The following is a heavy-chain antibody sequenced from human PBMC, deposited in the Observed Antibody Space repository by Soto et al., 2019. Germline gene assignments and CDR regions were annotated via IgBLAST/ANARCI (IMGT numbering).Heavy chain of an antibody. D-gene: IGHD2-21*02. J-gene: IGHJ4*02. V-gene: IGHV1-18*01. CDR3: ATQPYTGDWPEGNYFDY. CDR1: LYTFTNYG. Sequence: QVPLVQSRAEVKKPGASVKVSCKTSLYTFTNYGFSWVRQAPGQGLEWMGWISPYSGNTNYAQKLQGRVTLTTDTSTTTAYLELRSLQSDDTDVYYCATQPYTGDWPEGNYFDYWGQGTLVTVSS. CDR2: ISPYSGNT.